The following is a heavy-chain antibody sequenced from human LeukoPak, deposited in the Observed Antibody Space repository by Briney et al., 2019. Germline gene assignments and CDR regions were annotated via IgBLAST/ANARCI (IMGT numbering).Heavy chain of an antibody. J-gene: IGHJ4*02. CDR1: GGSISSHF. CDR2: IYYSGST. CDR3: ARGTKTGNTGYDWSY. D-gene: IGHD5-12*01. V-gene: IGHV4-59*11. Sequence: SEALSLTCTVSGGSISSHFWSWIRQPPGGGLEWIGYIYYSGSTNYNPSLRSRVTISLDTSTNQFSLKLTSVTDADTAVYYCARGTKTGNTGYDWSYWGQGSLVTVSS.